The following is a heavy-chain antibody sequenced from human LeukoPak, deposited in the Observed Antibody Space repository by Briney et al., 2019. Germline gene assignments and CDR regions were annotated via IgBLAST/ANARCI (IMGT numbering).Heavy chain of an antibody. J-gene: IGHJ4*02. CDR1: GGSISSYY. CDR2: IYYSGST. CDR3: ARDQYSGYDC. D-gene: IGHD5-12*01. V-gene: IGHV4-59*12. Sequence: PSETLSLTCTVSGGSISSYYWSWIRQRPGKGLERIGYIYYSGSTNYNPSLKSRVTISVDKSKNQFSLKLSSVTAADTAVYYCARDQYSGYDCWGQGTLVTVSS.